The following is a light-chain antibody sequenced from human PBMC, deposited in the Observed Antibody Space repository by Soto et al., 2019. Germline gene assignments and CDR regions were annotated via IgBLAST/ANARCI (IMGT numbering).Light chain of an antibody. V-gene: IGLV2-14*01. CDR2: DLS. CDR1: SSDVGGYNY. Sequence: QSVLTQPASVSGSPGQSITISCTGSSSDVGGYNYVSWYQQQPGEAPKLMIYDLSNRPSGVSNRFSGSKSGNTASLTISGLQAEDEADYYCSSYTSSSTYVVFGGGTKLTVL. J-gene: IGLJ2*01. CDR3: SSYTSSSTYVV.